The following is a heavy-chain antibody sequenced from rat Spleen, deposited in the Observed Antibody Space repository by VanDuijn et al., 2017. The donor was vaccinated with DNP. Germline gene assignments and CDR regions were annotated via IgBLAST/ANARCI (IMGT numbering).Heavy chain of an antibody. CDR2: IINDGSRT. CDR1: GFTFSDFN. V-gene: IGHV5S10*01. Sequence: EVQLVESGGGLVQPGRSLNLSCAASGFTFSDFNMAWVRQAPKKGLEWVATIINDGSRTYYRDSGKGRFTISRDNAKSSLYLQMNSLRSEDTASYYCAKGGDYGGFDDWGQGTLVTVSS. D-gene: IGHD1-11*01. J-gene: IGHJ3*01. CDR3: AKGGDYGGFDD.